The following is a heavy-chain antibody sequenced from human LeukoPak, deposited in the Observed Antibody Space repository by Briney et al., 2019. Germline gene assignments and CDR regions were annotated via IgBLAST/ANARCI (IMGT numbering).Heavy chain of an antibody. CDR1: GFTFSDYY. V-gene: IGHV3-11*01. J-gene: IGHJ5*02. D-gene: IGHD6-13*01. CDR3: ARDDYSSSWYVWFDP. Sequence: GGSLRLSCAASGFTFSDYYMSWIRQAPGKGLEWVSYISSSGSTIYYVDSVKGRFTISRDNAKNSLYLQMNSLRAEDTAVYYCARDDYSSSWYVWFDPWGQGTLVTVSS. CDR2: ISSSGSTI.